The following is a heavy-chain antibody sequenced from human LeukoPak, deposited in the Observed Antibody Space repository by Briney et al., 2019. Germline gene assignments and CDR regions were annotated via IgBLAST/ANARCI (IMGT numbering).Heavy chain of an antibody. CDR3: ARKAPRGTGDFDY. CDR2: ISSSGNTI. V-gene: IGHV3-11*04. Sequence: GGSLRLSCAASGFTFSDCYMSWIRQAPGKGLEWVSYISSSGNTIYYADSVKGRFTISRDNAKSSLYLQMNSLRAEDTAVYYCARKAPRGTGDFDYWGQGTLVTVSS. CDR1: GFTFSDCY. J-gene: IGHJ4*02. D-gene: IGHD1-1*01.